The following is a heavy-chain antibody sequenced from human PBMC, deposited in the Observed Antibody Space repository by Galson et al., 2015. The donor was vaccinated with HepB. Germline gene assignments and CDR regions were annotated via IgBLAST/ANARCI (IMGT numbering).Heavy chain of an antibody. J-gene: IGHJ6*03. CDR1: GFTFDDYG. V-gene: IGHV3-20*01. CDR3: ARRGGLERGPRDIVECPGCPSYYYYMDV. Sequence: SLRLSCAASGFTFDDYGMSWVRHAPGKGLEWVAGMNWNGGSTGYADSVKGRFTISRDNAKNSLYLQMNSLRAEDTALYHCARRGGLERGPRDIVECPGCPSYYYYMDVWGKGTTVTVSS. CDR2: MNWNGGST. D-gene: IGHD2-15*01.